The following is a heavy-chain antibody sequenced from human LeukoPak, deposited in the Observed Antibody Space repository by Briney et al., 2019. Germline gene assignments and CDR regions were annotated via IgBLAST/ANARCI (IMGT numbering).Heavy chain of an antibody. Sequence: SSVKVSCKASGGTFSSYAISWVRQAPGQGLEWMGGIIPIFGTANYAQKFQGRVTITTDESTSTAYMELSGLRSEDTAVYYCASTYDSSGYYSPSWFDPWGQGTLVTVSS. CDR3: ASTYDSSGYYSPSWFDP. CDR1: GGTFSSYA. V-gene: IGHV1-69*05. D-gene: IGHD3-22*01. J-gene: IGHJ5*02. CDR2: IIPIFGTA.